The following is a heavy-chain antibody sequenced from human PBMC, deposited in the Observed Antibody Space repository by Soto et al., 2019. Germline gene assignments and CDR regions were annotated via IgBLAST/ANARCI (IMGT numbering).Heavy chain of an antibody. CDR2: ISVDNGKT. Sequence: QVQLVQSGPEVKKPGASVKVSCKASGYTFTNYGMNWARQAPGQGRAWMGWISVDNGKTDYAQKFQGRVTMTTATSTNTGYMELRRLRTYDTAVYFCTGVSIVLVPSLDVWGQGTTVTVAS. CDR1: GYTFTNYG. D-gene: IGHD2-2*01. V-gene: IGHV1-18*04. CDR3: TGVSIVLVPSLDV. J-gene: IGHJ6*01.